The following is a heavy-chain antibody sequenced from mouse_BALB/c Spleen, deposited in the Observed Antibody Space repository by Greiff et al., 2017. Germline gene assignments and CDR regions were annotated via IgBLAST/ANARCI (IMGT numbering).Heavy chain of an antibody. Sequence: QVQLKESGPELVKPGASVKISCKASGYAFSSSWMNWVKQRPGQGLEWIGRIYPGDGDTNYNGKFKGKATLTADKSSSTAYMQLSSLTSVDSAVYFCASYYYGSSYAMDYWGQGTSVTVSS. V-gene: IGHV1-82*01. CDR3: ASYYYGSSYAMDY. CDR2: IYPGDGDT. J-gene: IGHJ4*01. CDR1: GYAFSSSW. D-gene: IGHD1-1*01.